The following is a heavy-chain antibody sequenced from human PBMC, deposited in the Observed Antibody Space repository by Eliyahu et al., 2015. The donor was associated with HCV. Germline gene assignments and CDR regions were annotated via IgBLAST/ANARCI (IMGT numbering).Heavy chain of an antibody. CDR2: IYYSGST. Sequence: QVQLQESXPGLVKPSXTLSLTCTVXGXSISXYYWSWIRXPPGKGLEWIGYIYYSGSTNXNPPLXXRVTISVDTSKNQFSLKLSSVTAADTAVYYCARRGDSSGYYSYWYFDLWGRGTLVTVSS. V-gene: IGHV4-59*08. J-gene: IGHJ2*01. CDR1: GXSISXYY. D-gene: IGHD3-22*01. CDR3: ARRGDSSGYYSYWYFDL.